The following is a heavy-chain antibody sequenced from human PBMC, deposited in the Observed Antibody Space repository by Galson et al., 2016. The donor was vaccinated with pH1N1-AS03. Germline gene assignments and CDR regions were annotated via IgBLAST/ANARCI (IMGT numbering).Heavy chain of an antibody. J-gene: IGHJ3*02. V-gene: IGHV3-15*01. CDR2: IKSKTDGGTT. CDR3: RVVAENDAFDM. D-gene: IGHD3-22*01. Sequence: SLRLSCAVSGFTFSLYGMHWLRQAPGKGLEWVGRIKSKTDGGTTDYAAPVKGRFTIPRDDSKNTLYLQMNTLKSEDTAVYYCRVVAENDAFDMWGQGTMVTVSS. CDR1: GFTFSLYG.